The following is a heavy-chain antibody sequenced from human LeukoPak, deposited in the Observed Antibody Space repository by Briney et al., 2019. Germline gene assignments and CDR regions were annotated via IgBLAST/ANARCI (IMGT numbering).Heavy chain of an antibody. V-gene: IGHV1-8*01. D-gene: IGHD2-21*02. CDR1: GYTFTSYD. J-gene: IGHJ4*02. Sequence: ASVKVSCKASGYTFTSYDINWVRQATGQGLEWMGWMNPNSGNTGYAQKFQGRVTMTRNTSISTAYMELRSLRSDDTAVYYCARAGSVAYCGGGCYSDYWGQGTLVTVSS. CDR3: ARAGSVAYCGGGCYSDY. CDR2: MNPNSGNT.